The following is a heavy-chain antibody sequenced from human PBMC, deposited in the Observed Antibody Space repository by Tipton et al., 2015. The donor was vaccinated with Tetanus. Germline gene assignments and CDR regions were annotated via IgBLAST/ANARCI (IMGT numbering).Heavy chain of an antibody. CDR3: ARATPSGSYFVRYYSMDV. J-gene: IGHJ6*02. CDR2: VSDSGST. Sequence: TLSLTCSVSGASISGGRYFWNWVRQHPEKGLEWIGYVSDSGSTYSNPSLRSRIIISVDTSKNQFSLILSSVTAADTAVYYCARATPSGSYFVRYYSMDVWGQGTTVVVSS. V-gene: IGHV4-30-4*01. D-gene: IGHD3-22*01. CDR1: GASISGGRYF.